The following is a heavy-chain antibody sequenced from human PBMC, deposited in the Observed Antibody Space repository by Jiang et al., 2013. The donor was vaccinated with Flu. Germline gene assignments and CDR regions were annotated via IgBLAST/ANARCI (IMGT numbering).Heavy chain of an antibody. CDR3: ARGYGDNSGWFDP. J-gene: IGHJ5*02. CDR2: SYYSGTT. V-gene: IGHV4-59*08. CDR1: GGSISSYF. Sequence: GPGLVKPSETLSLTCTVSGGSISSYFCSWFRQPPGKGLEWIGYSYYSGTTNYNPSFRSRVAISIDTSKNQFSLKLSSVTAADTAMYYCARGYGDNSGWFDPWGQGTLVTVSS. D-gene: IGHD4-23*01.